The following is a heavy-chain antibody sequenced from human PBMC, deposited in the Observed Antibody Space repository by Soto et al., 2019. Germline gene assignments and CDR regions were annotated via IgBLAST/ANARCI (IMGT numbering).Heavy chain of an antibody. D-gene: IGHD5-12*01. J-gene: IGHJ4*02. CDR3: AGVLRSGPNIVATIPRSGRYFAY. CDR2: IYYSGTP. CDR1: GASMRSSSYY. V-gene: IGHV4-39*01. Sequence: SETLSLTCNVSGASMRSSSYYWGWIRQSPGKVPEWIGSIYYSGTPYYNPSLKSRVTMSVDTSKNQFSLKLSSVTAGDTAVYYCAGVLRSGPNIVATIPRSGRYFAYWGQGTLVPVSS.